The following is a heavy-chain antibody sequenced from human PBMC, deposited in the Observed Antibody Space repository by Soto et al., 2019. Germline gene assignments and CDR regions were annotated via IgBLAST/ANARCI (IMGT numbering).Heavy chain of an antibody. Sequence: GGSLRLSCAASGFTFSSYAMSWVRQAPGKGLEWVSAISASGGSTYYADSVKGRFTISRDNSKNTLYLQMNSLRAEDTAIYYCAKAWTVVGRGPYYYGMDVWGQGTTVTVSS. CDR3: AKAWTVVGRGPYYYGMDV. CDR1: GFTFSSYA. D-gene: IGHD3-22*01. J-gene: IGHJ6*02. V-gene: IGHV3-23*01. CDR2: ISASGGST.